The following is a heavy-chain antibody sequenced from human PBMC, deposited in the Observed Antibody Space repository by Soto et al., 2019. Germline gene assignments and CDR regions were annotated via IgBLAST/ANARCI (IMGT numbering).Heavy chain of an antibody. CDR2: ISYDGSNK. CDR3: AKDGHCISTSCPMDV. V-gene: IGHV3-30*18. J-gene: IGHJ6*02. D-gene: IGHD2-2*01. Sequence: PGGSLRLSCAASGFTFSSYGMHWVRQAPGKGLEWVAVISYDGSNKYYADSVKGRFTISRDNSKNTLYLQMNSLRAEDTAVYYCAKDGHCISTSCPMDVWGQGTTVTVSS. CDR1: GFTFSSYG.